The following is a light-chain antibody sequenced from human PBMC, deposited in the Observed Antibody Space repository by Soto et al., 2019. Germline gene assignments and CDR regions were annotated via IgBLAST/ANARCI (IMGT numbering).Light chain of an antibody. V-gene: IGKV1-27*01. CDR2: AAS. CDR1: QGIRNY. CDR3: QKYNRAPLT. Sequence: DIQMTQSPSSLSASVGDRVTITCRASQGIRNYLAWYQQKSGKVPKLLIYAASTLQSGVPSRFSGSGSGTDFTLTISSLQPEDVATYYCQKYNRAPLTFGPGTKVDIK. J-gene: IGKJ3*01.